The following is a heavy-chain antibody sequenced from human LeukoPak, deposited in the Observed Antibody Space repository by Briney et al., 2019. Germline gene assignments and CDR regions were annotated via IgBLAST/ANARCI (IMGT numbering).Heavy chain of an antibody. CDR3: ARHVSEHSSSEIGWFDP. V-gene: IGHV5-51*01. CDR1: GYSFTSYW. Sequence: GESLKISCKGSGYSFTSYWIGWVRQMPGKGLEWMGIIYPGDSDTRYSPSFQGQVTISADKSISTAYLQWSSLKASDTAMYYCARHVSEHSSSEIGWFDPWGQGTLVTVSS. CDR2: IYPGDSDT. D-gene: IGHD6-6*01. J-gene: IGHJ5*02.